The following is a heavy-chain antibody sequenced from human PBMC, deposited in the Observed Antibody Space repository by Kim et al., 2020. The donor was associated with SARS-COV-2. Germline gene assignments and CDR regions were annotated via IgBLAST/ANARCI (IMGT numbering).Heavy chain of an antibody. CDR2: IYHSGST. J-gene: IGHJ6*01. D-gene: IGHD3-10*01. V-gene: IGHV4-34*01. CDR3: ARGRYGSGSYYYYYYGMDV. CDR1: GGSFSGYY. Sequence: SETLSLTCAVYGGSFSGYYWSWIRQPPGKGLEWIGEIYHSGSTNYNPSLKSRVTITVDTSKNQFSPKLHSVTAPHTAAYYCARGRYGSGSYYYYYYGMDV.